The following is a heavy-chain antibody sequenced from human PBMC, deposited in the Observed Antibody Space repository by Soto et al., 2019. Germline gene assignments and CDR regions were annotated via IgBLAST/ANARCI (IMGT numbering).Heavy chain of an antibody. CDR3: ARELGQVPPFDP. CDR1: GFTFSDYS. V-gene: IGHV3-21*05. J-gene: IGHJ5*02. D-gene: IGHD6-19*01. Sequence: GGSLRLSCATSGFTFSDYSMHWVRQSAVNGLEFVSLISHTRNYIYYADSVQGRFTISRDNAKNSLYLHMNSLRAEYTAVYYCARELGQVPPFDPWGQGTLVTVSS. CDR2: ISHTRNYI.